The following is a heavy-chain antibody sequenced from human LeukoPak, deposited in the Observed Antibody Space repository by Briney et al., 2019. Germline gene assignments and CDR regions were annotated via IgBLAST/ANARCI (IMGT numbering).Heavy chain of an antibody. D-gene: IGHD2-15*01. J-gene: IGHJ3*02. CDR2: IYYSGST. CDR1: GGSISSSSYY. Sequence: SETLSLTCTVSGGSISSSSYYWSWIRQPPGKGLEWIGYIYYSGSTYYNPSLKSRVTISVDTSKNQFSLKLSSVTAADTAVYYCARDATLSLYYAFDIWGQGTMVTVSS. V-gene: IGHV4-30-4*01. CDR3: ARDATLSLYYAFDI.